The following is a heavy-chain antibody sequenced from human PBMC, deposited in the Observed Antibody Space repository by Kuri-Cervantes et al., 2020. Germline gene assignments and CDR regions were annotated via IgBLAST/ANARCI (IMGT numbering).Heavy chain of an antibody. CDR1: GFTFSSYG. CDR3: ARETAAGTVDY. V-gene: IGHV3-30*03. Sequence: GESLKISCAASGFTFSSYGMHWVRQAPGKGLEWVAVISYDGSNKYYADSVKGRFTISRDNSKNTLYLQMNSLRAEDTAVYYCARETAAGTVDYWGQGTLVTVSS. CDR2: ISYDGSNK. J-gene: IGHJ4*02. D-gene: IGHD6-13*01.